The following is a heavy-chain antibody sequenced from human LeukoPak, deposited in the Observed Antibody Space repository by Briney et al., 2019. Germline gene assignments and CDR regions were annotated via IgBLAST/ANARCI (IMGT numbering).Heavy chain of an antibody. V-gene: IGHV1-69-2*01. CDR3: ATPRYSGSYGDAFDI. CDR1: GYTFTDYY. CDR2: VDPGDGET. J-gene: IGHJ3*02. D-gene: IGHD1-26*01. Sequence: ASVKISCKVSGYTFTDYYMHWVEQAPGKWLEWMGLVDPGDGETIYAEKFQGRVTITADTSTDTAYMELSSLRSEDTAVYYCATPRYSGSYGDAFDIWGQGTMLTVSS.